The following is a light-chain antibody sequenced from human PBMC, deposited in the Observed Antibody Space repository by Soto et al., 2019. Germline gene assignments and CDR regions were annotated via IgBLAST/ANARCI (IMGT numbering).Light chain of an antibody. V-gene: IGLV2-14*01. J-gene: IGLJ2*01. CDR1: SSDVGGYNY. Sequence: QSALTQPASVSGSPGQSITLSCTGTSSDVGGYNYVSWYQQHPGKAPKLMIYEVSNRPSGVSNRFSGSKSGNTASLTISGVQAEDEADYYCSSYTSSNTVLFGEGTKVTVL. CDR3: SSYTSSNTVL. CDR2: EVS.